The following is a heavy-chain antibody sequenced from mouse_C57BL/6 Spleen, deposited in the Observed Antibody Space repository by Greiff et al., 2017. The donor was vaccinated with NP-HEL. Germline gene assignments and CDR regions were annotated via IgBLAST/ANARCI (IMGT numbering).Heavy chain of an antibody. CDR1: GYTFTDYY. CDR3: ARGMAILHYAMDY. Sequence: EVQLQQSGPVLVKPGASVKMSCKASGYTFTDYYMNWVKQSHGKSLEWIGVINPYNGGTSYNQKFKGKATLTVDKSSSTAYMELNSLTSEDSAVYYCARGMAILHYAMDYWGQGTSVTVSS. D-gene: IGHD1-1*01. CDR2: INPYNGGT. J-gene: IGHJ4*01. V-gene: IGHV1-19*01.